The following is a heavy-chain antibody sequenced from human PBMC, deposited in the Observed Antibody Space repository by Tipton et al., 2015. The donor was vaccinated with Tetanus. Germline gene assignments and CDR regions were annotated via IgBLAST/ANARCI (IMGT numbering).Heavy chain of an antibody. V-gene: IGHV1-2*02. CDR3: ARDRGDYIYYGMDV. CDR1: GYTFTGYY. CDR2: IDPNSGDT. J-gene: IGHJ6*02. Sequence: QLVQSGAELKKPGASVKVSCTASGYTFTGYYMYWVRQAPGQGLEWVGWIDPNSGDTIYAQNFQGRVTMTRDTSISTVYTELSRLRSDDTAVYYCARDRGDYIYYGMDVWGPGTTVTVSS. D-gene: IGHD3-22*01.